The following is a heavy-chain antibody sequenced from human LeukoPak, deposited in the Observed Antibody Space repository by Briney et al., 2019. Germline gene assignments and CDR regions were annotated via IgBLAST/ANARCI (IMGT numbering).Heavy chain of an antibody. D-gene: IGHD2-21*02. Sequence: SETLSLTCTVSGGSISSYYWSWIRQPPGKGLEWIGYIYYSGSTNYNPSLKSRVTISVDTSKNQFSLKLSSVTAADTAVYYCARHAYCGGDCHFDYWGQGTLVTVSS. J-gene: IGHJ4*02. CDR3: ARHAYCGGDCHFDY. CDR1: GGSISSYY. CDR2: IYYSGST. V-gene: IGHV4-59*08.